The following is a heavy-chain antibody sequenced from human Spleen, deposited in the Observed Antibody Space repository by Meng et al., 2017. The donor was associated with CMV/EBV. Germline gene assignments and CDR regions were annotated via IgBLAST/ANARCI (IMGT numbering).Heavy chain of an antibody. J-gene: IGHJ6*02. V-gene: IGHV1-18*01. CDR1: GYTFTSYG. Sequence: APVKVSCKASGYTFTSYGITWVRQAPGQGLEWMGWISAYNGNIIYAQKLQGRVTMTTDTSTSTAYMELRSLRSDDTSVYHCARFLRGYYDFWSGYDCMDVWGQGTTVTVSS. CDR2: ISAYNGNI. CDR3: ARFLRGYYDFWSGYDCMDV. D-gene: IGHD3-3*01.